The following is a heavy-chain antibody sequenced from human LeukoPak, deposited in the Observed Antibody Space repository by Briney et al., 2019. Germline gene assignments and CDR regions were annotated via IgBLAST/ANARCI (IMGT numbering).Heavy chain of an antibody. V-gene: IGHV4-34*01. J-gene: IGHJ5*02. CDR3: ARGPGRIVVVPAAKSERFWFDP. D-gene: IGHD2-2*01. CDR2: INHSGST. Sequence: SETLSLTCAVYGGSFSGYYWSWIRQPPGKGLEWIGEINHSGSTNYNPSLKSRVTISVDTSKNQFSLKLSSVTAADTAVYYCARGPGRIVVVPAAKSERFWFDPWGQGTLVTVSS. CDR1: GGSFSGYY.